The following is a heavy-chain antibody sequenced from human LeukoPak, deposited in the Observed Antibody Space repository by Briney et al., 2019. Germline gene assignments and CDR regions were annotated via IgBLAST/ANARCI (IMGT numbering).Heavy chain of an antibody. Sequence: PGGSLRLSCAASGFTFSSYSMNWVRQAPEKGLEWVSSISGSSSKKYYADSLKGRFTISRDNAKNSLYLQMNSLRVEDTAVYYCAREGICSGGTCYDAFDIWGQGAMVTVSS. CDR1: GFTFSSYS. J-gene: IGHJ3*02. CDR3: AREGICSGGTCYDAFDI. D-gene: IGHD2-15*01. V-gene: IGHV3-21*01. CDR2: ISGSSSKK.